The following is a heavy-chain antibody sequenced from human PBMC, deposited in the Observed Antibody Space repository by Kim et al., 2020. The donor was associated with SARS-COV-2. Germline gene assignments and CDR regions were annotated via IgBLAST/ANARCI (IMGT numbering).Heavy chain of an antibody. CDR1: GYTFTSYG. CDR3: ARGGGIHLWVLPTDY. D-gene: IGHD5-18*01. CDR2: ISAYNGNT. J-gene: IGHJ4*02. Sequence: ASVKVSCKASGYTFTSYGISWVRQAPGQGLEWMGWISAYNGNTNYAQKLQGRVTMTTDTSTSTAYMELRSLRSDDTTVYYCARGGGIHLWVLPTDYWGQGTLVTVSS. V-gene: IGHV1-18*01.